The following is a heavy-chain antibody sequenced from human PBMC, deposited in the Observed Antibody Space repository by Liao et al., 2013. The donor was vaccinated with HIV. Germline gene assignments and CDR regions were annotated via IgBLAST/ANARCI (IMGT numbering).Heavy chain of an antibody. Sequence: QVQLEESGPGLVKPSETLSLTCTVSGGSTISSYYWSWIRQSPGKGLDWIGYIYYSGSTNYNPSLKSRVTISVDMSKNQFSLKLSSVTAADTAMYYCARGYYDTLTGYLNYFDYWGQGTLVTVSS. CDR1: GGSTISSYY. CDR3: ARGYYDTLTGYLNYFDY. J-gene: IGHJ4*02. V-gene: IGHV4-59*01. D-gene: IGHD3-9*01. CDR2: IYYSGST.